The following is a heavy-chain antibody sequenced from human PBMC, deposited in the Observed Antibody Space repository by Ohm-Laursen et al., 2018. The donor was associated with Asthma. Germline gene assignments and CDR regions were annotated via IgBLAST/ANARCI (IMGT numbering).Heavy chain of an antibody. Sequence: SLRLSCAASGFTFSSYGMHWVRQAPGKGLEWVAVISYDGSNKYYPDSVRGRFTISRDNSRDTLYLQMNSLTVEDTAVYYCARDRRWEKYYDFWSGYQYYYYYYGMDVWGQGTTVTVSS. CDR2: ISYDGSNK. V-gene: IGHV3-30*03. CDR1: GFTFSSYG. D-gene: IGHD3-3*01. J-gene: IGHJ6*02. CDR3: ARDRRWEKYYDFWSGYQYYYYYYGMDV.